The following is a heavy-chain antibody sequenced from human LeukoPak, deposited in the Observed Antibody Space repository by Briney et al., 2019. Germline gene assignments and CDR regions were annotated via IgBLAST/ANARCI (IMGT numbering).Heavy chain of an antibody. V-gene: IGHV4-59*01. Sequence: SETLSLTCTVSGGSISSYYRSWIRQPPGKGLEWIGYIYYSGSTNYNPSLKSRVTISVDTSKNQFSLKLSSVTAADTAVYYCASHIIAPGAFDIWGQGTMVTVSS. CDR2: IYYSGST. CDR1: GGSISSYY. J-gene: IGHJ3*02. CDR3: ASHIIAPGAFDI. D-gene: IGHD1-14*01.